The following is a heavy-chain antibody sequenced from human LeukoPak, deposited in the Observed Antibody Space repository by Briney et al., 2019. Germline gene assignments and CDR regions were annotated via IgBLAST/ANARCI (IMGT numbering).Heavy chain of an antibody. D-gene: IGHD1-26*01. J-gene: IGHJ2*01. CDR3: ARVDGIVGATTWYFDL. V-gene: IGHV4-4*07. CDR2: IYTSGST. Sequence: SETLSLTCTVSGGSISSYYWSWIRQPAGKGLEWIGRIYTSGSTNYNPSLKSRVTMSVDTSKNQFSLKLSSVTAADTAVYYCARVDGIVGATTWYFDLWGRGTLVTVSS. CDR1: GGSISSYY.